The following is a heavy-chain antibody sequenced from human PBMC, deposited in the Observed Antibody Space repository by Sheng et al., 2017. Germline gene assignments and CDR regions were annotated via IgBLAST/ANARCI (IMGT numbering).Heavy chain of an antibody. CDR2: IWYDGSNK. CDR3: AKDLRTYFYGMDV. J-gene: IGHJ6*02. Sequence: QVQLVESGGGVVQPGRSLRLSCAASGFTFSSYGMHWVRQAPGKGLEWVAVIWYDGSNKYYADSVKGRFTISRDNSKNSLYLQMNSLRPEDTALYYCAKDLRTYFYGMDVWGQGTTVTVSS. V-gene: IGHV3-33*03. CDR1: GFTFSSYG.